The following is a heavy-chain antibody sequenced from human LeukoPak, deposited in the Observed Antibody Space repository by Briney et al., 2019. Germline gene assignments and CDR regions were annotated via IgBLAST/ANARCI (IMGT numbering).Heavy chain of an antibody. CDR2: INSDGSST. CDR1: GFTFSSYW. V-gene: IGHV3-74*01. D-gene: IGHD3-22*01. J-gene: IGHJ4*02. Sequence: GGSLRLSCAASGFTFSSYWMHWVRQAPGKGLVWVSRINSDGSSTSYADSVKGRFTISRDNAKNTLYLQMNSLRAEDMAVYYCARDSTYYYDSSGYPPDYWGQGTLVTVSS. CDR3: ARDSTYYYDSSGYPPDY.